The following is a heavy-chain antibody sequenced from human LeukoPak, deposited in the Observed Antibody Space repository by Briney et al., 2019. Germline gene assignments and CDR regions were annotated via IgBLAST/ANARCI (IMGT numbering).Heavy chain of an antibody. D-gene: IGHD2-2*01. J-gene: IGHJ3*02. V-gene: IGHV3-23*01. CDR2: ISGSGGST. CDR1: GFTFSSYA. Sequence: GGSLRLSCAASGFTFSSYAMSWVRQAPGKGLEWVSAISGSGGSTYYADSVKGRFTISRDNSKNTLYLQMNSLRAEDTAVYYCAKGVGYCSSTSCLGDAFDIWGQGTMVTVSS. CDR3: AKGVGYCSSTSCLGDAFDI.